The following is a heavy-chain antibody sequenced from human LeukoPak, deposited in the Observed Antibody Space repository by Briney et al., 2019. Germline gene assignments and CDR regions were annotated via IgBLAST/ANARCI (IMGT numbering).Heavy chain of an antibody. Sequence: PSETLSLTCTVSGGSIGSSSYYWGWIRQPPGKGLEWIGRIYTSGSTNYNPSLKSRVTMSVDTSKNQFSLKLSSVTAADTAVYYCARVSYYYGSGSYLVYYWGQGTLVTVSS. CDR1: GGSIGSSSYY. CDR2: IYTSGST. V-gene: IGHV4-39*07. D-gene: IGHD3-10*01. CDR3: ARVSYYYGSGSYLVYY. J-gene: IGHJ4*02.